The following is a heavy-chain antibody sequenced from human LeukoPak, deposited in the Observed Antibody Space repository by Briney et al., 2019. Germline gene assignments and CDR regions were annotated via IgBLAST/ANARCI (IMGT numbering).Heavy chain of an antibody. Sequence: ASVKVSCKASGYTFTSYGISWVRQAPGQGLEWMGGIIPIFGTANYAQKFQGRVAITADKSTSTAYMELSSLRSEDTAVYYCASLDSITMVRGVIVGYMDVWGKGTTVTVSS. CDR3: ASLDSITMVRGVIVGYMDV. CDR1: GYTFTSYG. V-gene: IGHV1-69*06. D-gene: IGHD3-10*01. J-gene: IGHJ6*03. CDR2: IIPIFGTA.